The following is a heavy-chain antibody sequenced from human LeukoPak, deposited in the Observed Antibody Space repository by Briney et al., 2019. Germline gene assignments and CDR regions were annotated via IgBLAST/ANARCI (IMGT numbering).Heavy chain of an antibody. Sequence: SETLSLTCTVSGGSISTFYYWTWIRQSPGKGLEWIGNIHSSGSTSYNPSLKSRVTMSVDTSKTQFSLRLSSVTATDTAVYYCVRPGQSSWWVYFNYWGPGTVVTVSS. CDR2: IHSSGST. V-gene: IGHV4-4*09. D-gene: IGHD2-15*01. J-gene: IGHJ4*02. CDR1: GGSISTFYY. CDR3: VRPGQSSWWVYFNY.